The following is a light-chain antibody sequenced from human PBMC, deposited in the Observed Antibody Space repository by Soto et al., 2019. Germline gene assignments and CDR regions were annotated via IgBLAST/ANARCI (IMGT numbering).Light chain of an antibody. CDR2: GAF. CDR3: QQYLSLPIT. V-gene: IGKV3-20*01. Sequence: EIVLTQSPGTLSLSPGERATLSCRASQSISSSYLAWYQQRPGQAPRLLIYGAFNRAAGIPDRFSGSGSGTDFTLTINRVAPEDFAVYYCQQYLSLPITFGQGTRLEI. CDR1: QSISSSY. J-gene: IGKJ5*01.